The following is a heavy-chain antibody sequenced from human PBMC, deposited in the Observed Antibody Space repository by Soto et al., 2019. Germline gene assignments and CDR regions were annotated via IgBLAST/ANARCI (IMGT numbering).Heavy chain of an antibody. D-gene: IGHD3-10*01. CDR2: ISWNSGSI. CDR1: GFTFDDYA. J-gene: IGHJ4*02. CDR3: AKDSEGGGFGELLYWEVGHPYFDY. Sequence: GGSLRLSCAASGFTFDDYAMHWVRQAPGKGLEWVSGISWNSGSIGYADSVKGRFTISRDNAKNSLYLQMNSLRAEDTALYYCAKDSEGGGFGELLYWEVGHPYFDYWGQGTLVTVSS. V-gene: IGHV3-9*01.